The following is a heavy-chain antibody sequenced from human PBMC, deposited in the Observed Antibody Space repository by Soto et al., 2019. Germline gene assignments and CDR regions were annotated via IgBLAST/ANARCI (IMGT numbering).Heavy chain of an antibody. CDR1: GGSISSYY. V-gene: IGHV4-59*01. D-gene: IGHD2-15*01. Sequence: SETLSLTCTVSGGSISSYYWSWIRQPPGKGLEWIGYIYYSGSTNYNPSLKSRVTISVDTSKNQFSLKLSSVTAADTAVYYCARGPEGYCSGGSCYPGYDYGMDVWGQGTTVSVSS. CDR2: IYYSGST. J-gene: IGHJ6*02. CDR3: ARGPEGYCSGGSCYPGYDYGMDV.